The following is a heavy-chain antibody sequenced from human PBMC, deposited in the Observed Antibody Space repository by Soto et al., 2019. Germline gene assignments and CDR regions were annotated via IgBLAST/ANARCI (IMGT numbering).Heavy chain of an antibody. Sequence: QANLQESGPGLVKPSETLSLTCTVSGDSIRDGGYYWAWIRQRPGKGLEWMGYIYFTGKTNYNPSLEIRLTMSVDMSRRQLYLRLTSVTAADTAVYFCAKDPSPQPIPAVTPGWFDPWGQGISVTVSS. CDR2: IYFTGKT. CDR1: GDSIRDGGYY. CDR3: AKDPSPQPIPAVTPGWFDP. D-gene: IGHD4-4*01. V-gene: IGHV4-31*03. J-gene: IGHJ5*02.